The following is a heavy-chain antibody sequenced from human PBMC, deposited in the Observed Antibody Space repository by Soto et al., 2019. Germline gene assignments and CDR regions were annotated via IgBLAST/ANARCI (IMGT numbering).Heavy chain of an antibody. CDR2: INPKSGGT. CDR1: VYTFTVYY. D-gene: IGHD1-26*01. CDR3: ARDLEKGGGSAGFDY. V-gene: IGHV1-2*02. J-gene: IGHJ4*02. Sequence: SVKVSCKASVYTFTVYYMHWVRQAPGQGPEWMGWINPKSGGTMYPQKFQGRVTMTWDTSISTAYMALTRLRSDDTAVYYCARDLEKGGGSAGFDYWGQGTLVTGSS.